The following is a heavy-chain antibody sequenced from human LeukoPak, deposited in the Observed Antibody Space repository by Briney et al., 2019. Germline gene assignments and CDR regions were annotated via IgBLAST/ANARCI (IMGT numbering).Heavy chain of an antibody. D-gene: IGHD2-15*01. CDR2: INPNSGGT. CDR3: ARGGLGYCSGGSCYYYYYYYMDV. CDR1: GYTFTGYY. V-gene: IGHV1-2*02. J-gene: IGHJ6*03. Sequence: GASVKVSCKASGYTFTGYYMHWVRQAPGQGLEWMGWINPNSGGTNYAQKFQGRVTMTRDTSISTAYMELSRLRSDDTAVYYCARGGLGYCSGGSCYYYYYYYMDVWGKGTTVTVSS.